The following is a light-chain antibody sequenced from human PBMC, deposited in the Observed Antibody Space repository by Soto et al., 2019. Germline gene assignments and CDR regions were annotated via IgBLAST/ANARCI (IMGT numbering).Light chain of an antibody. J-gene: IGLJ2*01. Sequence: QSVLTQPPSASGSPGQSVSISCSGGSSDVGGSKYVSWYQVKPGKAPKLIIYEVNRRPEGAPDRFSASTSGTSASLAISGLRPEDEGDYHCAAWDDSVRGVVFGGGTKLTVL. CDR1: SSDVGGSKY. V-gene: IGLV2-8*01. CDR2: EVN. CDR3: AAWDDSVRGVV.